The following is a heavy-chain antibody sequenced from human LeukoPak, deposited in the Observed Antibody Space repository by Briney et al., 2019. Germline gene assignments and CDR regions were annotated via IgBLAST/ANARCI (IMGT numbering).Heavy chain of an antibody. D-gene: IGHD3-22*01. CDR3: AKETITMIVVVITAYFDY. J-gene: IGHJ4*02. V-gene: IGHV3-23*01. CDR1: GLTFSSYA. CDR2: ISGSGGST. Sequence: GGSLRLSCAASGLTFSSYAMSWVRQAPGKGLEWVSAISGSGGSTYYADSVKGRFTISRDNSKNTLYLQMNSLRAEDTAVYYCAKETITMIVVVITAYFDYWGQGTLVTVSS.